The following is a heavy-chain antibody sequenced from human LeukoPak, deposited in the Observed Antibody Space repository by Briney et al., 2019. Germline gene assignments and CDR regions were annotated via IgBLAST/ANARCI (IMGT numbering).Heavy chain of an antibody. J-gene: IGHJ4*02. D-gene: IGHD2-15*01. Sequence: PGGSLRLSCAASGFTFSIYTMNWVRQAPGKGLEWVSSIISSSSFIYYADSVKGRFTVSRDNSKNTLYLQINSLRPEDAAVYYCVRGGVLTPFDYWGQGTLVTVSS. CDR2: IISSSSFI. CDR3: VRGGVLTPFDY. V-gene: IGHV3-21*01. CDR1: GFTFSIYT.